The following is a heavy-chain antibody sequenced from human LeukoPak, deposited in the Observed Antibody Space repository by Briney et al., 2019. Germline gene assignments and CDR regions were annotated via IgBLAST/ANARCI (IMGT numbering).Heavy chain of an antibody. CDR1: GYTFTSYY. D-gene: IGHD1-26*01. J-gene: IGHJ6*02. CDR3: ARSGVGGTYYYYYYYGMDV. V-gene: IGHV1-46*01. CDR2: INPSGGST. Sequence: ASVKVSCKASGYTFTSYYMHWVRQAPGQGLEWMGLINPSGGSTSYAQKFQGRVTMTRDTSTSTVYMELSSLRSEDTAVYYCARSGVGGTYYYYYYYGMDVWGQGTTVTVSS.